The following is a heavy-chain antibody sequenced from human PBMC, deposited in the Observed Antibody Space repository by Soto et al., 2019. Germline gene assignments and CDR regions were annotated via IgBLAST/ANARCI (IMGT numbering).Heavy chain of an antibody. J-gene: IGHJ2*01. CDR2: IIPIYGTS. V-gene: IGHV1-69*01. Sequence: QVQLVQSGAELKKPGSSVKVSCKASGGTFGNFAISWVRQAPGQGPEWVAGIIPIYGTSNYADDFRGRITLTADESTATACLELSSLRSEDTAIYYCAKGTRDGYNYWYFDLWGRGTQVTVSS. D-gene: IGHD1-7*01. CDR3: AKGTRDGYNYWYFDL. CDR1: GGTFGNFA.